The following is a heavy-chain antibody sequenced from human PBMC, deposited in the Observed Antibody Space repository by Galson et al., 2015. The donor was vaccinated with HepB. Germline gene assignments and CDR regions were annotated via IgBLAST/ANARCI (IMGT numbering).Heavy chain of an antibody. CDR1: GYSFTSYW. J-gene: IGHJ4*02. CDR3: ARHTFSVAGTGGFDY. V-gene: IGHV5-51*01. D-gene: IGHD6-19*01. CDR2: IYPGDSDI. Sequence: QSGAEVKKPGESLKISCKSSGYSFTSYWIGWVRQMPGKGLEWMGIIYPGDSDIRYSPPFQGQVTISADKSISTACLQWSSLKASDTAMYYCARHTFSVAGTGGFDYWGQGTLVTVSS.